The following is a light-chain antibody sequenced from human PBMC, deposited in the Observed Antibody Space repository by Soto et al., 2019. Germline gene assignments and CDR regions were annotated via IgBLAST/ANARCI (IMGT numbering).Light chain of an antibody. CDR2: AAS. J-gene: IGKJ1*01. V-gene: IGKV3-15*01. Sequence: EIVMTQSPATLSVSPGERATLSCRASQSVTSNLAWYQQKPGQAPRLLIYAASTRATGIPARFSGSGSGTEFNLTISSLQSEDFAVYYCQQYNNWPPRWTFGQGTKVEIK. CDR1: QSVTSN. CDR3: QQYNNWPPRWT.